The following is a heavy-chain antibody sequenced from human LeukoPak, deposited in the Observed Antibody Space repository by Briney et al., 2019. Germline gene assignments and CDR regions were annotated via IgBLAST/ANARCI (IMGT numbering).Heavy chain of an antibody. CDR2: ISGSGGST. J-gene: IGHJ4*02. CDR3: AKGAQRNYYDSGGSPFDY. V-gene: IGHV3-23*01. D-gene: IGHD3-22*01. Sequence: GGSLRLSCAASGFTFSSYAMSWVRQAPGKGLEWVSAISGSGGSTYYADSVKGRFTISRDNSKNTLYLQMNSLRAEDTAVYYCAKGAQRNYYDSGGSPFDYWGQGTLVTVSS. CDR1: GFTFSSYA.